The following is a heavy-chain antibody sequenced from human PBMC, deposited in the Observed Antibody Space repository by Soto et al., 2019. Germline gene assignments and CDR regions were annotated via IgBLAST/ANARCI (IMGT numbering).Heavy chain of an antibody. CDR2: ISAYNGNI. CDR1: AYTFTKYG. J-gene: IGHJ4*02. Sequence: ASVKVSCKAYAYTFTKYGISWVRQAPGQGLEWMGWISAYNGNINYAQKFRGRVTINPDTSKNQFSLQLNSVTPEDTAVYYCARVASIAAAGPFDYRGQGTLVTVSS. CDR3: ARVASIAAAGPFDY. V-gene: IGHV1-18*01. D-gene: IGHD6-13*01.